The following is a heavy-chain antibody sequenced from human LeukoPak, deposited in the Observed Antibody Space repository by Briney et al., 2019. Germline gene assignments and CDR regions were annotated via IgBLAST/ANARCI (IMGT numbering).Heavy chain of an antibody. J-gene: IGHJ4*02. CDR2: ISYDGSNK. Sequence: GGSLRLSCAASGFTFSSYGMHWVRQAPGKGLEWVAVISYDGSNKYYADSVKGRFTISRDNSKNTLYLQMNSLRAEDTAVYYCAKDLEEVWWGQGTLVTVSS. CDR3: AKDLEEVW. D-gene: IGHD3-3*01. V-gene: IGHV3-30*18. CDR1: GFTFSSYG.